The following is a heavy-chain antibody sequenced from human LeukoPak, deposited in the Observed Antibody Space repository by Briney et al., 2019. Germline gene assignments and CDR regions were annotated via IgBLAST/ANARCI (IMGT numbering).Heavy chain of an antibody. V-gene: IGHV1-18*01. CDR2: ISAYNGNT. J-gene: IGHJ4*02. CDR1: GYTFTSYG. D-gene: IGHD3-3*01. Sequence: ASVKVSCKASGYTFTSYGISWVRQAPGQGLEWMGWISAYNGNTNYAQKLQGRVTMTTDTSTGTAYMELRSLRSDDTVVYYCARGTDFWSGYYTFFDYWGQGTLVTVSS. CDR3: ARGTDFWSGYYTFFDY.